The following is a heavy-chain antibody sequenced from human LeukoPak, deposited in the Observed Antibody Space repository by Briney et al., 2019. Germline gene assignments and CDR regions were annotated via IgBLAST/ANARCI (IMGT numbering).Heavy chain of an antibody. CDR1: GFNFDEYA. CDR3: AKESGKFDY. CDR2: ISGDGGST. J-gene: IGHJ4*02. V-gene: IGHV3-43*02. Sequence: PGGSLRLSCAVSGFNFDEYAMHWVRQGPGKGLEWVSLISGDGGSTFYADSVKGRFTISRDNNKNSLYLQMNSLRSEDTAMYYCAKESGKFDYWGQGTLVAVSS.